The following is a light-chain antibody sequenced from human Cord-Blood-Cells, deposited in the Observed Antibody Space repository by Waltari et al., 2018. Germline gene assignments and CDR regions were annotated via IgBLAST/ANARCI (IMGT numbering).Light chain of an antibody. J-gene: IGKJ5*01. CDR3: QQLNSYPIT. CDR1: QGIRRY. Sequence: DIQLTQSPSFLSASVGDRVTITCRASQGIRRYLAWYQQKPGKAPKLLLYAASSLPSGVPSRFSGSGSGTEFTLTISSLQPEDFATYYCQQLNSYPITFGQGTRLEIK. CDR2: AAS. V-gene: IGKV1-9*01.